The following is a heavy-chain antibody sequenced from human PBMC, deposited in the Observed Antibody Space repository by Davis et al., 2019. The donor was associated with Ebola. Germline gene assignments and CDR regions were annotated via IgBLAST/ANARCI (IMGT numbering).Heavy chain of an antibody. D-gene: IGHD6-19*01. Sequence: SVKVSCKASGGSFSNYAISWVRQAPGQGLEWMGGIVPIFGSASYAQNFLGRVTITADESTNTVYMELRRLRSEDTAMYYCARDEITGFSLGSSGWFDRPSDAWGQGTMVTVSS. CDR1: GGSFSNYA. J-gene: IGHJ3*01. CDR3: ARDEITGFSLGSSGWFDRPSDA. V-gene: IGHV1-69*13. CDR2: IVPIFGSA.